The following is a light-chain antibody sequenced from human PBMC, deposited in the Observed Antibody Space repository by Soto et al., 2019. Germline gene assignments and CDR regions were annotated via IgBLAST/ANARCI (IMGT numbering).Light chain of an antibody. J-gene: IGKJ5*01. CDR2: GAS. CDR3: QQYGSSPGIT. Sequence: ETVLTHSPGTLSFTRLERGTLXSRASQSVSSSYLAWYQQKPGQAPRLLIYGASSRATGIPDRFSGSGSGTDFTLTISRLEPEDFAVYYCQQYGSSPGITFGQGTRLEIK. CDR1: QSVSSSY. V-gene: IGKV3-20*01.